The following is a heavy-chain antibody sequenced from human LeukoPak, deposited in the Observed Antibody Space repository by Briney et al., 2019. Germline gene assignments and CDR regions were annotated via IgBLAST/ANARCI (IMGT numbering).Heavy chain of an antibody. Sequence: SETLSLTCTVSGGSISSYYWSWIRQPPGKGLEWIGYIYYSGSTNYNPSLKSRVTISVDTSKNQFSLKLSSVTAADTAVYYCARLYYDFWSGSKYYYYGMDVWGQGTMVTVSS. CDR3: ARLYYDFWSGSKYYYYGMDV. V-gene: IGHV4-59*08. CDR1: GGSISSYY. J-gene: IGHJ6*02. D-gene: IGHD3-3*01. CDR2: IYYSGST.